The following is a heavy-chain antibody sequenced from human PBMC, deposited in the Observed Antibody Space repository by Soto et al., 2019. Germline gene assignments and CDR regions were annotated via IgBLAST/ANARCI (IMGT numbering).Heavy chain of an antibody. CDR2: ISGSGGST. CDR3: SKGLRAAAAGTDYYYYGMDV. CDR1: GFTFSSYA. V-gene: IGHV3-23*01. J-gene: IGHJ6*02. Sequence: PGGSLRLSFAASGFTFSSYAMSWVRQAPGKGLEWVSAISGSGGSTYYADSVKGRFTISRDNSKNTLYLQMNSLRAEDTAVYYCSKGLRAAAAGTDYYYYGMDVWGQGTTVTVSS. D-gene: IGHD6-13*01.